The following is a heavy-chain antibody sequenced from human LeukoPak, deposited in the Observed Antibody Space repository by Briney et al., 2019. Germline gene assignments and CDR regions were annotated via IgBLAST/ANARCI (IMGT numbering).Heavy chain of an antibody. Sequence: GWSLRLSCAASGFTFSNCVMHWVRQAPGKGLEWVAAMSNDGSEKYYADSVKGRFPISRDNSKNTLYLQMNSLRPEDTAVYYCARELRDSGYDFDYWGQGTLV. D-gene: IGHD5-12*01. CDR2: MSNDGSEK. CDR3: ARELRDSGYDFDY. J-gene: IGHJ4*02. V-gene: IGHV3-30*04. CDR1: GFTFSNCV.